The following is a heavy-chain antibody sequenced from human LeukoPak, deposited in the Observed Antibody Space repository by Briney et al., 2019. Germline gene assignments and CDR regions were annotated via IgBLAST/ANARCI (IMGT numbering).Heavy chain of an antibody. J-gene: IGHJ3*02. Sequence: GGSLRLSCAASGFIFSSYTMNWVRQAPGKGLEWVSSISSSTYIYFVDSVKGRFTTSRDNAQNSLYLQMNSLRAEDTAVYYCARGALGMSGRIVDAFDIWGQGTRVTVSS. CDR3: ARGALGMSGRIVDAFDI. D-gene: IGHD1-14*01. CDR2: ISSSTYI. V-gene: IGHV3-21*01. CDR1: GFIFSSYT.